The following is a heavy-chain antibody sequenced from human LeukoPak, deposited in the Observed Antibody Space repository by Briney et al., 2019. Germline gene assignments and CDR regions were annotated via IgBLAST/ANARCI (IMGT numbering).Heavy chain of an antibody. V-gene: IGHV3-23*01. CDR3: GRDPNGNYVGAFDF. J-gene: IGHJ3*01. CDR2: ITGGGGT. Sequence: GGSLRLSCAASGFTFSDYAMTWVRLAPGRGLEWVSSITGGGGTSYADSVRCRFTMSRDNSKNTLYLQMDSLRAEDSAIYFCGRDPNGNYVGAFDFWGQGTLVTVSS. D-gene: IGHD4-17*01. CDR1: GFTFSDYA.